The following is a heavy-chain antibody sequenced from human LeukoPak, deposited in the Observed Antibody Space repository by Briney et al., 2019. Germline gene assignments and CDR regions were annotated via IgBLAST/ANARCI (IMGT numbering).Heavy chain of an antibody. D-gene: IGHD3-22*01. J-gene: IGHJ4*02. Sequence: SETLSLTCTVSGGSISSYYWSWIRQPPGKGLEWIGYIYYSGSTNYNPSLKSRVTISVDTSKNQFSLKLSSVTAADTAVYYCARVRATYYYDSSGYYYEAGVDYWGQGTLVTVSS. CDR2: IYYSGST. CDR3: ARVRATYYYDSSGYYYEAGVDY. CDR1: GGSISSYY. V-gene: IGHV4-59*01.